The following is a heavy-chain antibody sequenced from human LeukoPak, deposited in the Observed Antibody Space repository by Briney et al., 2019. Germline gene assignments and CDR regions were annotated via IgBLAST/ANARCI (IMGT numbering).Heavy chain of an antibody. CDR3: ARKYSSSWTEDY. Sequence: SETLSLTCAVYGGSLSGYYWSWMRQPPGKGLEWIGEMNHSGSTNYNPSLKSRVAISVYTSKNQFSLKLSSVTAADTAVYYCARKYSSSWTEDYSGQGALVTVSS. D-gene: IGHD6-13*01. CDR1: GGSLSGYY. V-gene: IGHV4-34*01. J-gene: IGHJ4*02. CDR2: MNHSGST.